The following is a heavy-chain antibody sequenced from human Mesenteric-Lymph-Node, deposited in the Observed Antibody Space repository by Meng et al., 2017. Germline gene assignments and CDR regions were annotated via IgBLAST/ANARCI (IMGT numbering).Heavy chain of an antibody. CDR3: ATETRPDGQRALDN. CDR2: ISYDGSNK. CDR1: GFTFSSYA. J-gene: IGHJ4*02. D-gene: IGHD1-14*01. Sequence: LKISCAASGFTFSSYAMHWVRQAPGKGLEWVAVISYDGSNKYYADSVKGRFTTSRDNAKDTLYLQMNSLRAEDTGVYYCATETRPDGQRALDNWGQGTLVTVSS. V-gene: IGHV3-30*04.